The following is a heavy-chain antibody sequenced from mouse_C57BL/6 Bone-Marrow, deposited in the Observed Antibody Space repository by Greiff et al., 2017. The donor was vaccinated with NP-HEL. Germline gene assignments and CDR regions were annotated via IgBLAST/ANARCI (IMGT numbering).Heavy chain of an antibody. D-gene: IGHD1-1*01. CDR1: GYTFTNYW. Sequence: QVQLQQSGAELVRPGTSVKMSCKASGYTFTNYWIGWAKQRPGHGLEWIGDIYPGGGYTNYNEKFKGKATLTADKSSTTAYMQFSSLTSEDSAIYYCARYYYGSSLDYWGQGTTLTVSS. V-gene: IGHV1-63*01. CDR2: IYPGGGYT. CDR3: ARYYYGSSLDY. J-gene: IGHJ2*01.